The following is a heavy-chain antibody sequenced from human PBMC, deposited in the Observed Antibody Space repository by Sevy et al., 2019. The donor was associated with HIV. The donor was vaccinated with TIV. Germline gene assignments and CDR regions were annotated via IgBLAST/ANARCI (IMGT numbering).Heavy chain of an antibody. Sequence: GGSLRLSCEASGFTFKNYGIHWVRQAPGKGLEWVTFIRYDGSNKHYADSVRGRFTISRSNFKNTVSLQMNGLRVEDTAVYYCAKGGEYCGDTSCNSDYESGMDVWGQGTTVTVSS. CDR2: IRYDGSNK. CDR1: GFTFKNYG. V-gene: IGHV3-30*02. D-gene: IGHD2-2*01. J-gene: IGHJ6*02. CDR3: AKGGEYCGDTSCNSDYESGMDV.